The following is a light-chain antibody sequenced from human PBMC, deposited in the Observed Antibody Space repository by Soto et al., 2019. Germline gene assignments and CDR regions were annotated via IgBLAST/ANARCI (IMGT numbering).Light chain of an antibody. CDR3: QHYHSYPWT. V-gene: IGKV1-5*03. CDR1: QSISSW. J-gene: IGKJ1*01. CDR2: KAS. Sequence: DIQMTQSPSTLSASVGDRVTITCRASQSISSWLAWYQQRPGKAPNLLIYKASSLESGVPSRFSGSGSGTEFPLTISSLQPDDFATYYCQHYHSYPWTFGQGTKVEIK.